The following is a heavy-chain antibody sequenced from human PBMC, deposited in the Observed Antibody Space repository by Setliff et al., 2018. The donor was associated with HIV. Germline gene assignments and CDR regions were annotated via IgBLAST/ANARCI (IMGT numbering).Heavy chain of an antibody. CDR2: INPNNGGT. CDR3: ARVRVGATPLDY. CDR1: GYTFTGYY. V-gene: IGHV1-2*02. D-gene: IGHD1-26*01. Sequence: ASVKVSCKASGYTFTGYYMHWVRQAPGQGLEWMGWINPNNGGTNYAQKFQGRVTMTRDTSISTAYMELRSLRSDDTAVYYCARVRVGATPLDYWGQGTLVTVSS. J-gene: IGHJ4*02.